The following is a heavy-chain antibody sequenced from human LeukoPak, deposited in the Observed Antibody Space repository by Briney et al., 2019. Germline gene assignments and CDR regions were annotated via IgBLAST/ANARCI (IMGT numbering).Heavy chain of an antibody. CDR3: ARDESDYVWGSYRYTEGYYFDY. J-gene: IGHJ4*02. CDR2: ISAYNGNT. Sequence: ASVKVSCKASGYTFTSYGISWVRQAPGQGLEWMGWISAYNGNTNYAQKLQGRVTMTTDTSTSTAYIELRSLRSDDTAVYYCARDESDYVWGSYRYTEGYYFDYWGQGTLVTVSS. V-gene: IGHV1-18*01. CDR1: GYTFTSYG. D-gene: IGHD3-16*02.